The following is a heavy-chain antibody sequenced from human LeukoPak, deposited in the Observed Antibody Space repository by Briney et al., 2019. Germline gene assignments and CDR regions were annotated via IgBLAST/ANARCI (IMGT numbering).Heavy chain of an antibody. CDR2: ITVYNNKT. CDR1: GYSFSAYT. D-gene: IGHD3-10*01. CDR3: ARQRFGDVHAFDV. V-gene: IGHV1-18*01. J-gene: IGHJ3*01. Sequence: ASVKVSCKASGYSFSAYTVSWVRQAPGQGLEWMALITVYNNKTDYAQKSEGRVTVTTDTSTSTAYMELRSLTSDDTAVYYCARQRFGDVHAFDVWGQGTVVSVS.